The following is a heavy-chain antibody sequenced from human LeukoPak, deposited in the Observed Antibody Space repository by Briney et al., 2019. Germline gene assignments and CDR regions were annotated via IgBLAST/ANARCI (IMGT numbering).Heavy chain of an antibody. D-gene: IGHD3-22*01. CDR1: GYSISSNYY. CDR2: IYYSGST. J-gene: IGHJ5*02. Sequence: SETLSLTCIVSGYSISSNYYWGWIRQPPGKGLEWIGSIYYSGSTYYNPSLKSRVTISVDTSKNQFSLKLSSVTAADTAVYYCASAALYYYDSSGYHAWFDPWGQGTLVTVSS. CDR3: ASAALYYYDSSGYHAWFDP. V-gene: IGHV4-38-2*02.